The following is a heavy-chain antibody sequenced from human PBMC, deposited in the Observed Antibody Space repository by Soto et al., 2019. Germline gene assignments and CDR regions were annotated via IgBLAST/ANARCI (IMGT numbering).Heavy chain of an antibody. CDR3: AHYTTNTYFDV. D-gene: IGHD1-1*01. Sequence: QITLKESSPTLVKPTQTLTLTCSFSGFSLYAGGVGVGWIRQPQGKALEWLALLYWDETRRYNPSLRNTLTIDKDTSENLVVLTMTDMGPVDTGTYFCAHYTTNTYFDVWGKGTTVTVSS. J-gene: IGHJ6*04. V-gene: IGHV2-5*02. CDR2: LYWDETR. CDR1: GFSLYAGGVG.